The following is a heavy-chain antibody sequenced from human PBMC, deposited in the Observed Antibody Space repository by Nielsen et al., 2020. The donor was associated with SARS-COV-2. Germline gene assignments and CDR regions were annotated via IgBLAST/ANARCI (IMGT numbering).Heavy chain of an antibody. J-gene: IGHJ6*02. D-gene: IGHD6-6*01. CDR3: ARDRPIAARPFSPYDYYGMDV. V-gene: IGHV3-11*05. CDR2: ISSSSSYT. Sequence: GESLKISCAASGFTFSDYYMSWIRQAPGKGLEWVSYISSSSSYTNYADSVKGRITISRDNAKNSLYLQMNSLRAEDTAVYYCARDRPIAARPFSPYDYYGMDVWGQGTTVTVSS. CDR1: GFTFSDYY.